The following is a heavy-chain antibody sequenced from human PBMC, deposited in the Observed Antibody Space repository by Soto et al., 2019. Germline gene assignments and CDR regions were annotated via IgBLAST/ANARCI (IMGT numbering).Heavy chain of an antibody. CDR2: ITWNGDYI. CDR3: ARVSGYYASGYFQH. J-gene: IGHJ1*01. CDR1: GFSFDDCV. V-gene: IGHV3-9*01. Sequence: EVQLVESGGGLVQPGRSLRLSCAASGFSFDDCVMHWVRQAPGRGLEWVSGITWNGDYIYYADSVKGRFTISRDNAKNSLYLQMNSLRAEDTAVYYCARVSGYYASGYFQHWGQGTLVTVSS. D-gene: IGHD3-22*01.